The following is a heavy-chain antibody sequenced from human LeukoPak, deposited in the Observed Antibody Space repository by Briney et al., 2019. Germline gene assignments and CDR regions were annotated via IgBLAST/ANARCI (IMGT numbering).Heavy chain of an antibody. CDR2: IIPIFGTA. CDR3: ARLYTVVTPAGGDY. Sequence: SVKVSCKASGGTFISYAISWVRQAPGQGLEWMGGIIPIFGTANYAQKFQGRVTITADESTSTAYMELSSLRSEDTAVYYCARLYTVVTPAGGDYWGQGTLVTVSS. V-gene: IGHV1-69*13. CDR1: GGTFISYA. D-gene: IGHD4-23*01. J-gene: IGHJ4*02.